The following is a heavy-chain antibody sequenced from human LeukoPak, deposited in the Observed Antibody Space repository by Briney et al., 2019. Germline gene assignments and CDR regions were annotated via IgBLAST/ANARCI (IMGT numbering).Heavy chain of an antibody. CDR3: ARAPIVGVVIGVAYFDY. CDR1: GGSISSGDYY. CDR2: IYYSGST. D-gene: IGHD3-3*01. J-gene: IGHJ4*02. V-gene: IGHV4-30-4*08. Sequence: SETLSLTCTVSGGSISSGDYYWSWIRQPPGKGLEWIGYIYYSGSTYYNPSLKSRVTISVDTSKNQFSLKLSSVTAADTAVYYCARAPIVGVVIGVAYFDYWGQGTLVTVSS.